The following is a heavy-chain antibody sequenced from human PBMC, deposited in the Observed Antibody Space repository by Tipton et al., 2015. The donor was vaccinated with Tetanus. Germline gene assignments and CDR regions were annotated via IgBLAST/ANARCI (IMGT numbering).Heavy chain of an antibody. V-gene: IGHV3-30*04. CDR2: ISNDGSLK. J-gene: IGHJ6*02. CDR3: ARELDCSGGGCYSYGLDV. D-gene: IGHD2-15*01. Sequence: SLRLSCAASGFIFSDSNMHWVRQAHGKGLEAVALISNDGSLKFYADSVTGRFTISRDNSKNTVYLQMNSLRAEDTAVYYCARELDCSGGGCYSYGLDVWGQGTTVTVSS. CDR1: GFIFSDSN.